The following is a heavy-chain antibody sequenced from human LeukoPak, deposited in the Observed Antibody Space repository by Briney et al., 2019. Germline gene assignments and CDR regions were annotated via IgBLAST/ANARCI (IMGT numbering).Heavy chain of an antibody. CDR2: IYYSGST. Sequence: SETLSLTCTVSGGSISSSSYYWGWIRQPPGKGLEWIGSIYYSGSTYYNPSLKSRVTISVDTSKIQFSLKLSSVTAADTAVYYCARPSITMIRGFDPWGQGTLVTVSS. CDR3: ARPSITMIRGFDP. D-gene: IGHD3-10*01. CDR1: GGSISSSSYY. V-gene: IGHV4-39*01. J-gene: IGHJ5*02.